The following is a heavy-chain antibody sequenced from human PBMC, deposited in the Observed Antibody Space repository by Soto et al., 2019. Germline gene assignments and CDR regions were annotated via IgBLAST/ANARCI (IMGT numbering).Heavy chain of an antibody. CDR1: GYTFTSFY. V-gene: IGHV1-46*01. CDR3: ARGLTSGDY. D-gene: IGHD7-27*01. CDR2: INPNGGST. J-gene: IGHJ4*02. Sequence: QVQVVQSGAEVKNPGASVKLSCKASGYTFTSFYIHWVRQGPGQGLERMAIINPNGGSTNYAPNLQGRVTLTRDTSTNTVYIELSSLGSEDTAVYYCARGLTSGDYWGQGTLVTVSS.